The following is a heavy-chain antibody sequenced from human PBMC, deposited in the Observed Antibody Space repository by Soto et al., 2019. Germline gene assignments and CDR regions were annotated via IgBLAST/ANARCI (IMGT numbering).Heavy chain of an antibody. CDR2: ISSTTNYI. Sequence: GSLRLSCAASGFTFTRYSMNWVRQAPGKGLEWVSSISSTTNYIYYGDSMKGRFAISRDNAKNSLYLEMNSLRAEDTAVYYCARESEDLTSNFDYWGQGTLVTVSS. V-gene: IGHV3-21*06. CDR3: ARESEDLTSNFDY. CDR1: GFTFTRYS. J-gene: IGHJ4*02.